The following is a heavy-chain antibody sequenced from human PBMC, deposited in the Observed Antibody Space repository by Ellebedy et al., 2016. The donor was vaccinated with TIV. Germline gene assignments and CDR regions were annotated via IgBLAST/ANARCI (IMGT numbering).Heavy chain of an antibody. CDR3: AREPVPKWAFDC. CDR2: IYSGGAT. V-gene: IGHV3-66*01. CDR1: GFTVSSNY. D-gene: IGHD2-8*01. J-gene: IGHJ4*02. Sequence: PGGSLRLSCAASGFTVSSNYMSWVRQAPGKGLEWVSVIYSGGATSYADSVKGRFTISRDNSKNTLYLQMNSLTAEDTAVYYCAREPVPKWAFDCWGQGTLVTVSS.